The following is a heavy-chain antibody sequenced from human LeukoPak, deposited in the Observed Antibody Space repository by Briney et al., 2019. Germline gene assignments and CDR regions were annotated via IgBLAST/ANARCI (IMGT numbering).Heavy chain of an antibody. CDR2: ISSSGSTI. V-gene: IGHV3-11*04. Sequence: GGSLRLSCAASGFTFSDYYMSWIRQAPGKGLEWVSYISSSGSTIYYADSVKGRFTISRDNAKNSLYLQMTSLRAEATAVYSCAREAYYDFWSGYSLSFDYWGQGTLVTVSS. J-gene: IGHJ4*02. CDR1: GFTFSDYY. D-gene: IGHD3-3*01. CDR3: AREAYYDFWSGYSLSFDY.